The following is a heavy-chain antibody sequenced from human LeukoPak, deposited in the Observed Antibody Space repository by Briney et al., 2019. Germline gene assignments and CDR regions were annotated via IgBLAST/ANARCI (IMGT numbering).Heavy chain of an antibody. J-gene: IGHJ5*02. V-gene: IGHV1-69*08. CDR3: ARVNLRGSQYNWFDP. CDR1: GGTLNSHT. D-gene: IGHD1-26*01. Sequence: ASVKVSCKASGGTLNSHTFSWVRQAPGQGLEWMGRITPIIDSARYAQNFQDRVSITADKSTSTVYMELSSLRSEDTAVYFCARVNLRGSQYNWFDPWGQGTLVTVSS. CDR2: ITPIIDSA.